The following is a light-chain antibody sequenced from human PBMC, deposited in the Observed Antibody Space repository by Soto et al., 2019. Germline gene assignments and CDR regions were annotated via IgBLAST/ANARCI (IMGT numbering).Light chain of an antibody. CDR3: QQSYTTPFT. CDR1: QSIGNY. Sequence: DMQMTQSPSSLSASVGDRVTITCRTSQSIGNYVNWYQQKPGKAPRLLICAASSLQRGVPSRFSGSGSGTDFTLTITSLQPEDFAIYYCQQSYTTPFTFGPGTKVHVK. CDR2: AAS. V-gene: IGKV1-39*01. J-gene: IGKJ3*01.